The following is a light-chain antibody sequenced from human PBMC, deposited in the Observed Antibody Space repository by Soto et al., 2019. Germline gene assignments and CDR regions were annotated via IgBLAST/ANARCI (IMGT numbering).Light chain of an antibody. CDR3: QQYGSSPWT. Sequence: EIVMTQSPATLSVSPGERATVSCRASQSVSRNLAWYQQKPGQAPRLLIYGASTRATGLPVRFSGSGSGTDFTLTISRLEPEDFAVYYCQQYGSSPWTFGQGTKVDIK. V-gene: IGKV3-20*01. CDR1: QSVSRN. CDR2: GAS. J-gene: IGKJ1*01.